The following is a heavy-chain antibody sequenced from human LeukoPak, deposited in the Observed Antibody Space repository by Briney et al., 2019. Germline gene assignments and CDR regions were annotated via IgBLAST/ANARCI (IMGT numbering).Heavy chain of an antibody. Sequence: ASVKVSCKASGYTFTSYAMNWVRQAPGQGLEWMGWINTNTGNPTYAQGFTGRFVFSLDTSVSTAYLQISSLKAEDTAVHYCARHSSSWLRVLYYFDYWGQGTLVTVSS. V-gene: IGHV7-4-1*02. CDR2: INTNTGNP. CDR1: GYTFTSYA. J-gene: IGHJ4*02. D-gene: IGHD6-13*01. CDR3: ARHSSSWLRVLYYFDY.